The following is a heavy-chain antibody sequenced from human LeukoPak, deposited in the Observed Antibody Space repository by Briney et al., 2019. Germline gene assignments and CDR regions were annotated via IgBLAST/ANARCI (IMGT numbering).Heavy chain of an antibody. CDR3: ARTTVTINIDY. V-gene: IGHV4-39*01. D-gene: IGHD4-17*01. J-gene: IGHJ4*02. CDR2: IYYSGST. CDR1: GGSISSSSYY. Sequence: SETLSLTCTVSGGSISSSSYYWGWIRRPPGKGLEWIGSIYYSGSTYYNPSLKSRVTISVDTSKNQFSLKLSSVTAADTAVYYCARTTVTINIDYWGQGTLVTVSS.